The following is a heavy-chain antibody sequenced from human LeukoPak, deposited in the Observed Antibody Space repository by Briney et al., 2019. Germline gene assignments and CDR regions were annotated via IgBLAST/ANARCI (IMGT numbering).Heavy chain of an antibody. J-gene: IGHJ4*02. D-gene: IGHD3-3*01. CDR2: ISGSGGST. Sequence: PGGSLRLXCAASGFTFSSYAMSWVRQAPGKGLEWVSAISGSGGSTYYADSVKGRFTISRDNSKNTLYLQMNSLRAEDTAVYYCPKDPPIDDLWSGSLWGQGTLVTVSS. CDR3: PKDPPIDDLWSGSL. CDR1: GFTFSSYA. V-gene: IGHV3-23*01.